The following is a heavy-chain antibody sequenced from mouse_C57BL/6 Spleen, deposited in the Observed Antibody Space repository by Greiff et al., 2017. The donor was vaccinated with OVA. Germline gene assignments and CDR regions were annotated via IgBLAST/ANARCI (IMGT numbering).Heavy chain of an antibody. D-gene: IGHD4-1*01. CDR3: ARSDWDIRYFDV. J-gene: IGHJ1*03. V-gene: IGHV1-64*01. CDR1: GYTFTSYW. Sequence: QVQLQQPGAELVKPGASVKLSCKASGYTFTSYWMHWVKQRPGQGLEWIGMIHPNSGSTNYNEKFKSKATLTVDKSSSTAYTQLSSLTSEDSAVYYCARSDWDIRYFDVWGTGTTGTVSS. CDR2: IHPNSGST.